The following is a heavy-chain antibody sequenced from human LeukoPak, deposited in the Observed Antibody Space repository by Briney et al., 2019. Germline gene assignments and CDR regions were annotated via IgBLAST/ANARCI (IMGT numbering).Heavy chain of an antibody. CDR2: IYYSGST. CDR3: ARVISSSSGPNFDY. Sequence: SETLSLTCTVPGGSISSYYWSWIRQPPGKGLEWIGYIYYSGSTNYNPSLKSRVTISVDTSKNQFSLKLSSVTAADTAVYYCARVISSSSGPNFDYWGQGTLVTVSS. D-gene: IGHD6-13*01. V-gene: IGHV4-59*01. J-gene: IGHJ4*02. CDR1: GGSISSYY.